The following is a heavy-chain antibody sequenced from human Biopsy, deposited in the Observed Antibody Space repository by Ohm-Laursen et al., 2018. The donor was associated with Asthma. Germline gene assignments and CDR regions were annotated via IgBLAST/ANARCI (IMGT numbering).Heavy chain of an antibody. CDR2: ISPIFGAI. CDR1: GGTLNNYA. Sequence: SVKVSCRASGGTLNNYAINWVRQAPGQGLEWMGGISPIFGAIRYAQNFQGRVTITADESTTTAYMELSSLRSEDTAVYYCVTSGGDYGYFGLDVWGQGTTVTVSS. CDR3: VTSGGDYGYFGLDV. V-gene: IGHV1-69*13. J-gene: IGHJ6*02. D-gene: IGHD4-17*01.